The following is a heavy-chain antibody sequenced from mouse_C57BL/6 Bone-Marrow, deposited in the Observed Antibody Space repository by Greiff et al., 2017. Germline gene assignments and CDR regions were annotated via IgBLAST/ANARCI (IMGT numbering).Heavy chain of an antibody. CDR3: ARSPITTVGPWFAY. CDR1: GYTFTDYA. CDR2: ISTYYGDA. J-gene: IGHJ3*01. V-gene: IGHV1-67*01. Sequence: QVQLKESGPELVRPGVSVKISCKGSGYTFTDYAMHWVKQSHAKSLEWIGVISTYYGDASYNQKFKDKATMTVAKSSSTAYMELARLTSEDSAVYYCARSPITTVGPWFAYWGQGTLVTVTA. D-gene: IGHD1-1*01.